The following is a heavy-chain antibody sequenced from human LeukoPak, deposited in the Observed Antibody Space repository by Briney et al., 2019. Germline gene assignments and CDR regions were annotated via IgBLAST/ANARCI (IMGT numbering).Heavy chain of an antibody. J-gene: IGHJ4*02. D-gene: IGHD4-17*01. Sequence: GGSLRLSCAASGFTFSSYGMNWVRQAPGKGLEWVSYISHSSSTIYYADSVKGRFTISRDNAKNSLYLQMNSLRAEDTAVYYCARNYGASDDYWGQGTLVTVSS. CDR2: ISHSSSTI. CDR3: ARNYGASDDY. V-gene: IGHV3-48*04. CDR1: GFTFSSYG.